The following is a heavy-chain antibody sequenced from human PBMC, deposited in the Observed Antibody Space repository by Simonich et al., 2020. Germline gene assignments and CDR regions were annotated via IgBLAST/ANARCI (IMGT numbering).Heavy chain of an antibody. D-gene: IGHD6-13*01. CDR1: GGSISSSSYY. J-gene: IGHJ3*02. CDR2: IYYSGST. CDR3: ARHAGFAFDI. Sequence: QLQLQELGPGLVKPSETLSLTCTVSGGSISSSSYYWGWIRQPPGKGLEGIGSIYYSGSTYYNPSLKMRVTISVDTSKNQFSLKLSSVTAADTAVYYCARHAGFAFDIWGQGTMVTVSS. V-gene: IGHV4-39*01.